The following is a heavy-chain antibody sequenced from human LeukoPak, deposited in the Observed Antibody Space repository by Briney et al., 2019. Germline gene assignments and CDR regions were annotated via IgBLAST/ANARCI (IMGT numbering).Heavy chain of an antibody. D-gene: IGHD2-2*01. V-gene: IGHV4-61*02. CDR2: IYTSGST. J-gene: IGHJ5*02. CDR1: GGSISSGSYY. CDR3: ARGPPDKYCSSTSCAYNWFDP. Sequence: SETLSLTCTVSGGSISSGSYYWSWIRQPAGKGLEWIGRIYTSGSTNYNPSLKSRVTISVGTSKNQFSLKLSSVTAADTAVYYCARGPPDKYCSSTSCAYNWFDPWGQGTLVTVSS.